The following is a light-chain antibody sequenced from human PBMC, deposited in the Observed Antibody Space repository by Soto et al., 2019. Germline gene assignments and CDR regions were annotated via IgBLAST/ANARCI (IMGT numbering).Light chain of an antibody. CDR2: EVS. CDR1: SSDAGGYNY. V-gene: IGLV2-8*01. CDR3: NSYAGGLSFVV. J-gene: IGLJ3*02. Sequence: QSARTQPPSSPGSPGQGVTISCTGTSSDAGGYNYVSWYQHHPGKAPKLMIYEVSKRPSGVPDRFSGSKSGTTASLTVSGLQAEDEADYYCNSYAGGLSFVVFGGGTKLTVL.